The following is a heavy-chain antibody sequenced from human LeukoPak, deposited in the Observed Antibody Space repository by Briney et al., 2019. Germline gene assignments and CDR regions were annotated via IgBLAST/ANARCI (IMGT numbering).Heavy chain of an antibody. D-gene: IGHD3-3*01. J-gene: IGHJ4*02. CDR1: GYTFTGYY. CDR2: INPNSGGT. V-gene: IGHV1-2*02. Sequence: ASVKVSCKASGYTFTGYYMHWVRQAPGQGLEWMGWINPNSGGTNYAQKLQGRVTMTTDTSTSAAYMELRSLRSDDTAVYYCARITYYDFWSGPYYFDYWGQGTLVTVSP. CDR3: ARITYYDFWSGPYYFDY.